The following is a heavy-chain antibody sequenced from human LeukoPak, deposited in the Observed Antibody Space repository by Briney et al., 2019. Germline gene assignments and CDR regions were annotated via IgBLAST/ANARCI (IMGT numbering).Heavy chain of an antibody. CDR3: ARDRSTSCYCFDY. CDR1: GFTFSSYS. Sequence: KPGGSLRLSCAASGFTFSSYSMNWVRQAPGKGLEWVSSISSSSSYIYYADSVKGRSTISRDNAKNSLYLQMNSLRAEDTAVYYCARDRSTSCYCFDYWGQGTLVTVSS. D-gene: IGHD2-2*01. V-gene: IGHV3-21*01. J-gene: IGHJ4*02. CDR2: ISSSSSYI.